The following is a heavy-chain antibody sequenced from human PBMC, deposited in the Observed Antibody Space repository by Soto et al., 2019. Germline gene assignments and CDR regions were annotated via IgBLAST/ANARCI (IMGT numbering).Heavy chain of an antibody. CDR1: GFSPSTSGVG. D-gene: IGHD2-15*01. CDR2: IYWDDDK. J-gene: IGHJ4*02. Sequence: QITLKESGLTLVKPTQTLTLTCTFSGFSPSTSGVGVGWIRQPPGKALEWLALIYWDDDKRYSPSLKSRLTITKDTSKNQVVLTMTNMDPVDTATYYCAHRPSYCSGGSCYSGFDYWGQGTLVTVSS. V-gene: IGHV2-5*02. CDR3: AHRPSYCSGGSCYSGFDY.